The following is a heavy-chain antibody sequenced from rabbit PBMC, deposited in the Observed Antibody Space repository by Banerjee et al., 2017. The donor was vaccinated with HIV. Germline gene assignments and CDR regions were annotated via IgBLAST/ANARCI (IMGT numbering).Heavy chain of an antibody. V-gene: IGHV1S45*01. J-gene: IGHJ4*01. CDR2: IDPVFHSP. Sequence: QEQLVESGGGLVQPGGSLTLTCTVSGFSLSSYAMGWVRQAPGKGLEWIGYIDPVFHSPYYASWVNGRFTISKTSSTTVTLQMTSLTAADTATYFCARDLAAVTGWNFGLWGPGTLVTVS. CDR1: GFSLSSYA. D-gene: IGHD7-1*01. CDR3: ARDLAAVTGWNFGL.